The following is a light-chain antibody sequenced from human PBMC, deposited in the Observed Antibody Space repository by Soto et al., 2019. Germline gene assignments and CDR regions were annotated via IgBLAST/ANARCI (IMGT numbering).Light chain of an antibody. V-gene: IGKV1-12*01. CDR1: QGIGNW. J-gene: IGKJ2*01. CDR3: QRPNSFPPYI. Sequence: DIEMTQSPSSVSSSVGDRVTITCRASQGIGNWLAWYQQKPGRAPKILIYSASNLEAGVPSRFSGSGYGTDFTLTISDLQPEDFATYFCQRPNSFPPYIFGQGTKLDIK. CDR2: SAS.